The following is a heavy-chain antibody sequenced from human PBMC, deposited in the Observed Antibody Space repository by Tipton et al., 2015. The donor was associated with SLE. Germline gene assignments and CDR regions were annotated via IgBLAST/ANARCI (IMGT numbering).Heavy chain of an antibody. CDR2: MNPNSGNT. Sequence: QVQLVQSGPEVKKPGASVKVSCKASGYTFTSYDINWVRQATGQGLEWMGWMNPNSGNTGYAQEFQGRVTMTRNTSISTAYMELSSLRSEDTAVYYCARDHILRGGWYDYWGQGTLVTVSS. CDR1: GYTFTSYD. V-gene: IGHV1-8*01. J-gene: IGHJ4*02. D-gene: IGHD6-19*01. CDR3: ARDHILRGGWYDY.